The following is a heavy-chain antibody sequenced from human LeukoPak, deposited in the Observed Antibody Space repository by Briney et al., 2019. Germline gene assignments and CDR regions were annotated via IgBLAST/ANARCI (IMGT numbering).Heavy chain of an antibody. J-gene: IGHJ5*02. D-gene: IGHD2-2*01. CDR2: INHSGST. Sequence: SETLSLTCAVYGGFFSGYYWSWIRQPPGKGLEWIGEINHSGSTNYNPSLKSRVTISVDTSKNQFSLKLSSVTAADTAVYYCARGFGIVVVPAAIRRNWFDPWGQGTLVTVSS. V-gene: IGHV4-34*01. CDR3: ARGFGIVVVPAAIRRNWFDP. CDR1: GGFFSGYY.